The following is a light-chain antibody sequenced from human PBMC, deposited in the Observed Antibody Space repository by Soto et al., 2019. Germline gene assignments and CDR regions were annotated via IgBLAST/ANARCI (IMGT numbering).Light chain of an antibody. Sequence: QSALTQPPSASGAPGPAVTIPCTGTSSDVGGYDHVSWYQQHPGKAPKLMIYEVTKRPAGVPDRFSGSKSGNTASLAVSGLQAEDEADYYCSSDAGNYNYVFGTGTKVTVL. CDR1: SSDVGGYDH. V-gene: IGLV2-8*01. J-gene: IGLJ1*01. CDR3: SSDAGNYNYV. CDR2: EVT.